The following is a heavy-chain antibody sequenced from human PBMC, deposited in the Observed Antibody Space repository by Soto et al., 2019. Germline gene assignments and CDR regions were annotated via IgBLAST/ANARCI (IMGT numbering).Heavy chain of an antibody. CDR1: GDAISIYY. CDR2: IYYSGST. D-gene: IGHD2-8*01. J-gene: IGHJ6*02. V-gene: IGHV4-59*01. Sequence: SETLSLTCTVSGDAISIYYWSLIRQPPGKGLEWIGYIYYSGSTNYNPSLKSRVTISIATYKNQFSLKLRSVTDADTAVYYCARQLYIYGMDFWGQGTTVTVSS. CDR3: ARQLYIYGMDF.